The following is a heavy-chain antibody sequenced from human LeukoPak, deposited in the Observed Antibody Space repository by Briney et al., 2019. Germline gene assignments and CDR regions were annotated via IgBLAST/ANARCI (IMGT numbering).Heavy chain of an antibody. CDR3: ANYKRGYSGSSDY. CDR2: IKQDGSEK. D-gene: IGHD5-12*01. J-gene: IGHJ4*02. CDR1: GFTFSSYW. Sequence: GGSLRLSCAASGFTFSSYWMSWVRQAPGKGLEWVANIKQDGSEKYYVDSVRGRFTISRDNAKNSLYLQMNSLRAEDTAVYYCANYKRGYSGSSDYWGQGTLVTVSS. V-gene: IGHV3-7*01.